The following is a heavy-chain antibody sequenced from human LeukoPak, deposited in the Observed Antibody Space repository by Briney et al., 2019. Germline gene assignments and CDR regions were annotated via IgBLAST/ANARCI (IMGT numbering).Heavy chain of an antibody. CDR1: GFTFTTHW. CDR3: ARLSDTEGSSTSYRASDI. D-gene: IGHD2-2*01. Sequence: PGGSLRLSCAASGFTFTTHWMSWVRQAPGKGLEWVANIKQDGSDKHYLESVKGRFTISRDYAKNSLYLQMNSLRAEDTAVYYCARLSDTEGSSTSYRASDIWGQGTMVTVSS. V-gene: IGHV3-7*01. CDR2: IKQDGSDK. J-gene: IGHJ3*02.